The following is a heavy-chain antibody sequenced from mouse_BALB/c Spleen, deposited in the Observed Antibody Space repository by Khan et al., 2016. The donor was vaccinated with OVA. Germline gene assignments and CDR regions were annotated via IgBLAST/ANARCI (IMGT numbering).Heavy chain of an antibody. CDR2: INPTNGGT. CDR1: GYTFSSYY. J-gene: IGHJ3*01. D-gene: IGHD2-10*02. Sequence: QVQLQQSGAELVKPGASVKLSCKASGYTFSSYYMYWVKQRPGQGLEWIGGINPTNGGTNFNEKFKTKATLTVDKSSSTAYMQLSSLTSEDSAVXYGTRSGYANPFAYWGQGTLVTVSA. CDR3: TRSGYANPFAY. V-gene: IGHV1S81*02.